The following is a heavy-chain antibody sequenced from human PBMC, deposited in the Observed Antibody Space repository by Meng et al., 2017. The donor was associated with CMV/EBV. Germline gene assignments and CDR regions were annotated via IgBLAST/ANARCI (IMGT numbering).Heavy chain of an antibody. CDR1: GFTFDDYA. V-gene: IGHV3-9*03. Sequence: GGSLRLSCAASGFTFDDYAMHWVRQAPGKGLEWVSGISGNSGSIGYADSVKGRFTISRDNAKNSLYLQMNSLRAEDMALYYCARGGSLNYYDSSGSDAFDIWGQGTMVTVSS. CDR3: ARGGSLNYYDSSGSDAFDI. D-gene: IGHD3-22*01. CDR2: ISGNSGSI. J-gene: IGHJ3*02.